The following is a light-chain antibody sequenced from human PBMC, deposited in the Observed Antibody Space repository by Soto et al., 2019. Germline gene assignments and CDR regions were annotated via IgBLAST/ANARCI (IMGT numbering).Light chain of an antibody. CDR2: DAS. CDR3: QQYGSSPRT. J-gene: IGKJ1*01. V-gene: IGKV3-20*01. Sequence: EIVLTQSPGTLSLSPGERATLSCRASQSVSSSYLAWYQQKPGQAPRLLIYDASSRATGIPDRFSGSGSGTDFTLTISTLGPEDLAVYYSQQYGSSPRTFGQGAKVEIK. CDR1: QSVSSSY.